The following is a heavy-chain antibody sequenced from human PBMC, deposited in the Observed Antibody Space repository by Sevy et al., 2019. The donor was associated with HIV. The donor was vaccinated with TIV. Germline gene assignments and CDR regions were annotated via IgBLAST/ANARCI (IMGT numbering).Heavy chain of an antibody. CDR1: GFSLNNYW. CDR2: INQDGSVK. D-gene: IGHD6-13*01. CDR3: VRAIAKDGSF. V-gene: IGHV3-7*01. J-gene: IGHJ4*02. Sequence: GGSLRLSCVASGFSLNNYWMNWVRQAPGKGLEWVANINQDGSVKSYVDSVRGRFTISRDNASNLVFLQMSSLRVDDSALYYCVRAIAKDGSFWGQGTLVTVSS.